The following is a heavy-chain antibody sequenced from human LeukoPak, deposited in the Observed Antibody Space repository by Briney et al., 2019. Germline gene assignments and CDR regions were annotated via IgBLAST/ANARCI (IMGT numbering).Heavy chain of an antibody. V-gene: IGHV3-74*03. CDR2: ISSDGSST. D-gene: IGHD6-6*01. CDR3: ARDQRVTGRPDIDY. Sequence: PGGSLRLSCAASGFTFRNHWMHWVRQTPGKGLGWVSRISSDGSSTTYADSVKGRFTISRDNAKNTLYLQMNNLRAEDTAMYYCARDQRVTGRPDIDYWGQGTLVIVSS. CDR1: GFTFRNHW. J-gene: IGHJ4*02.